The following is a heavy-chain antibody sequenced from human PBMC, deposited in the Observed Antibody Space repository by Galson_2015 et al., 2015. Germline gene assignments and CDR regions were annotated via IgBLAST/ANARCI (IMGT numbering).Heavy chain of an antibody. CDR3: ARELGGTYYFDY. Sequence: SCKASGYTFTNYFIQWVRQAPGQGLEWVAAINPSGAATFYAQKLQGRVTMTRDTPTSTVYVELSSLGSEDTAVYYCARELGGTYYFDYWGLGTLVTVSS. CDR1: GYTFTNYF. J-gene: IGHJ4*02. CDR2: INPSGAAT. D-gene: IGHD3-10*01. V-gene: IGHV1-46*04.